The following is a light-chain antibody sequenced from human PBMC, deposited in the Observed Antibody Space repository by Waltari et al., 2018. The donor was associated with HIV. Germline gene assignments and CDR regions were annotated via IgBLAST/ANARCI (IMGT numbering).Light chain of an antibody. CDR1: SNDVGGFDL. V-gene: IGLV2-23*02. CDR3: CSYARSRSLL. CDR2: EVN. Sequence: HSALTQPASVSGSPGQSITISCTGTSNDVGGFDLVSWYQHHPGKAPKLIIFEVNKRPSGVSNRFSGSKSGNTASLTISGLQTEDETDYYCCSYARSRSLLFGVGTKLTVL. J-gene: IGLJ2*01.